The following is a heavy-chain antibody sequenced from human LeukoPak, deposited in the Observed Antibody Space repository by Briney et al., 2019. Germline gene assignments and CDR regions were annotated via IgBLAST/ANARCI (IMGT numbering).Heavy chain of an antibody. J-gene: IGHJ4*02. CDR3: ARDGINCGGDPTSPYCFDY. CDR1: GGTFSSYP. Sequence: SVKVSCKVSGGTFSSYPISWVRQAPGQGLEWMGGIIPIFGTANYAQKFQGRVTITTDESTSTAYMELSSLRSEDTAVYYCARDGINCGGDPTSPYCFDYWGQGTLVTVSS. V-gene: IGHV1-69*05. D-gene: IGHD2-21*02. CDR2: IIPIFGTA.